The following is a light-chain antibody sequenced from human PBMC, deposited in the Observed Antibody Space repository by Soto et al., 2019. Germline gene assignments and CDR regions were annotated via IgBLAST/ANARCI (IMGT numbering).Light chain of an antibody. CDR1: QDIIYY. J-gene: IGKJ2*01. Sequence: DIRMTLSPSSLSAFVGDTVTITCRASQDIIYYLAWYQQKPGKIPKLLIHSASTLQIGVQSRFSGTGSGTVFTLTINNLQPEDVATYYCQQYNSAPNTFGQGSRLEIK. V-gene: IGKV1-27*01. CDR3: QQYNSAPNT. CDR2: SAS.